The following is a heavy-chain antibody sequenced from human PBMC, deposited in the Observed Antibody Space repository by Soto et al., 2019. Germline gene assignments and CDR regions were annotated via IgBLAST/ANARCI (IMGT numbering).Heavy chain of an antibody. CDR2: IYYSGST. D-gene: IGHD2-21*02. CDR3: ASQGDHTHSLDD. J-gene: IGHJ4*02. Sequence: SETLPLTCTVPGGSLIRGDYYWSLIRQSQGKGLEWIGYIYYSGSTYYNPSLKSRVTISVDTSKNQFSLKLSSVTAADTAVYYCASQGDHTHSLDDWGQGTLVTVSS. CDR1: GGSLIRGDYY. V-gene: IGHV4-30-4*01.